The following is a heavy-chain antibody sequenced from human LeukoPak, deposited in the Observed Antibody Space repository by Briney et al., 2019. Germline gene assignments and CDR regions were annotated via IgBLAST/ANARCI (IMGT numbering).Heavy chain of an antibody. Sequence: GGSLTLSCAASGFTFSSYWMHWVRQVPGKGLVWVSRINSDGSSTSYADSVKGRFTISRDNSKNTLYLQMNSLRAEDTAVYYCAKDVTMVRGVNKGFFDYWGQGTLVTVSS. CDR3: AKDVTMVRGVNKGFFDY. V-gene: IGHV3-74*01. D-gene: IGHD3-10*01. CDR1: GFTFSSYW. J-gene: IGHJ4*02. CDR2: INSDGSST.